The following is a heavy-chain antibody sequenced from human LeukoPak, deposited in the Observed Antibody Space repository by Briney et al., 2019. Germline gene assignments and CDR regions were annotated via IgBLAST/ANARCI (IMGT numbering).Heavy chain of an antibody. CDR2: INPSGGST. CDR1: GYTFTSYY. D-gene: IGHD6-19*01. V-gene: IGHV1-46*01. Sequence: ASVKVSCKASGYTFTSYYMHWVRQAPGQGLEWMGIINPSGGSTSYAQKFQGRVTMTRDTSTSTVYMELSSLRSEDTAVYYCARELAVRYSSGFPDYWGQGTLVTVSS. J-gene: IGHJ4*02. CDR3: ARELAVRYSSGFPDY.